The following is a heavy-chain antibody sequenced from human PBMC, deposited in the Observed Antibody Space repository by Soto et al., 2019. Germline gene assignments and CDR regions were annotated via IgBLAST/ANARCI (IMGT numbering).Heavy chain of an antibody. V-gene: IGHV1-3*01. J-gene: IGHJ5*02. CDR1: ENTFSTYL. CDR3: AGPHDRAGLGT. CDR2: HNGYNGQT. Sequence: GASVKVSCKASENTFSTYLVHWVRQVHGQGLEWMGWHNGYNGQTEYSQKFQGRVTITRDTSAKTAYLELRSLTSEDTAVDYCAGPHDRAGLGTWGQGTLVTVSS. D-gene: IGHD1-1*01.